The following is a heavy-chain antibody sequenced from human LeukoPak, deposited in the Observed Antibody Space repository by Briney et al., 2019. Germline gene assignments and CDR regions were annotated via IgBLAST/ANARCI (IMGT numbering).Heavy chain of an antibody. J-gene: IGHJ6*03. CDR3: ARGGSYYYDSSGYWAFYYYYYMDV. CDR2: INHSGST. V-gene: IGHV4-34*01. D-gene: IGHD3-22*01. CDR1: GGSFSGYY. Sequence: SETLSLTCAVYGGSFSGYYWSWIRQPPGKGLEWIGEINHSGSTNYNPSLKSRVTISVDTSKNQFSLKLSSVTTADTAVYYCARGGSYYYDSSGYWAFYYYYYMDVWGKGTTVTVSS.